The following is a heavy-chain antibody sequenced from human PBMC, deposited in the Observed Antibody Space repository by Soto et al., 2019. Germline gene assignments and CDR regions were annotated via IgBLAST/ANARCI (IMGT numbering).Heavy chain of an antibody. Sequence: PGGSLRLSCAASGFTFSTHAMHWVRQAPGKGLECVAIVSFDGSNKYYADSVEGRFTISRDNSKNTLYLQMSGLTPEDTAVYYCARDQTGITTTGGGRIDHWGQGTLVTVSS. J-gene: IGHJ4*02. CDR3: ARDQTGITTTGGGRIDH. CDR1: GFTFSTHA. CDR2: VSFDGSNK. D-gene: IGHD1-20*01. V-gene: IGHV3-30-3*01.